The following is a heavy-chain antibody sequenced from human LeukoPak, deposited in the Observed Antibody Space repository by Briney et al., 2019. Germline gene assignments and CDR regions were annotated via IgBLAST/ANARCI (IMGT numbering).Heavy chain of an antibody. CDR1: GGSISSYY. J-gene: IGHJ6*03. Sequence: SETLSLTCTVSGGSISSYYWSWIRQPPGKGLEWIGYIYYSGSTNYNPSLKSRVTISVDTSKNQFSLKLSSVTAADTAVYYCARGFSARFGESAYYYYMDVWGKGTTVTISS. CDR3: ARGFSARFGESAYYYYMDV. V-gene: IGHV4-59*01. D-gene: IGHD3-10*01. CDR2: IYYSGST.